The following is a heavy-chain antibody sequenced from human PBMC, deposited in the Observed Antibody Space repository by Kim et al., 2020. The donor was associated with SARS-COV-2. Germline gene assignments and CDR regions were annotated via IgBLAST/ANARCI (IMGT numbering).Heavy chain of an antibody. CDR2: IVVGSGNT. CDR1: GFTFTTSA. D-gene: IGHD1-7*01. V-gene: IGHV1-58*01. CDR3: AGGTSRRLEH. J-gene: IGHJ1*01. Sequence: SVKVSCKASGFTFTTSAVHWVRQARGQRPEWLGWIVVGSGNTNYEQNFKDRVTITRDMSTSTAYMEMSSLRSEDTAIYYCAGGTSRRLEHWGQGTLVTV.